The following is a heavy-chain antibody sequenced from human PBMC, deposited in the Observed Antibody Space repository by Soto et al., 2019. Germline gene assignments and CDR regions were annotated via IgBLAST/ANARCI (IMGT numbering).Heavy chain of an antibody. J-gene: IGHJ6*02. V-gene: IGHV3-23*01. CDR2: ITYTGNT. CDR3: AKLQHNSYYYVMDV. Sequence: GGSLRLSCAASGFTFSSSAMRWVRQAPGQGLEWVSSITYTGNTHYSDSVKGRFTISRDNSKNTLYLQMDSLRAEDTAVYYCAKLQHNSYYYVMDVWGQGTTVTVSS. CDR1: GFTFSSSA.